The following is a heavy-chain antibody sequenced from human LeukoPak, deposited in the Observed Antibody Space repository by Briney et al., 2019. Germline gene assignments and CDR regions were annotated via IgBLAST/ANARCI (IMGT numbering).Heavy chain of an antibody. CDR2: ISPDGTSR. V-gene: IGHV3-74*01. Sequence: QPGGSLRLSCAASRFPFSTYAMHWVRHPPGKGLVWVSRISPDGTSRAYADSVQGRFIISRDYAKNTLSLQMNSLTTEDTAVYYCTRDGGLLPDNWGKGTLVTVSS. CDR3: TRDGGLLPDN. CDR1: RFPFSTYA. J-gene: IGHJ4*02. D-gene: IGHD2-21*02.